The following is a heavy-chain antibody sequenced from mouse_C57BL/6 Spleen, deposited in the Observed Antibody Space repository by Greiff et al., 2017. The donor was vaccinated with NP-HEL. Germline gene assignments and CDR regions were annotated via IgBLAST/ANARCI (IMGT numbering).Heavy chain of an antibody. CDR2: IYPGNSDT. Sequence: VQLQQSGTVLARPGASVKMSCKTSGYTFTSYWMHWVKQRPGQGLEWIGAIYPGNSDTSYNQKFKGKAKLTAVTSASTAYMELSSLTNEDSAVYYCTRRAFITTVVATGYYAMDYWGQGTSVTVSS. J-gene: IGHJ4*01. V-gene: IGHV1-5*01. D-gene: IGHD1-1*01. CDR1: GYTFTSYW. CDR3: TRRAFITTVVATGYYAMDY.